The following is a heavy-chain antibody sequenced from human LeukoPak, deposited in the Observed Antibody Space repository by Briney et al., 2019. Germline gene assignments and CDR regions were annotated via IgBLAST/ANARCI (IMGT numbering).Heavy chain of an antibody. D-gene: IGHD2-15*01. CDR3: ARPRGSPIGGYNWFDP. V-gene: IGHV4-39*01. Sequence: SETLSLTCTVSGGSISSSSYYWGWIRQPPGKGLEWIGSIYYSGSTYYNPSLESRVTISVDTSKNQFSLKLSSVTAADTAVYYCARPRGSPIGGYNWFDPWGQGTLVTVSS. J-gene: IGHJ5*02. CDR2: IYYSGST. CDR1: GGSISSSSYY.